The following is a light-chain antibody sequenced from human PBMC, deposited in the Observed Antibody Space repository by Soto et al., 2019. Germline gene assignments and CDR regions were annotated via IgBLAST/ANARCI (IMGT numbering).Light chain of an antibody. CDR1: QSVTGN. J-gene: IGKJ1*01. CDR3: QRYDHWPPWT. Sequence: EIVMTQSPATLSVSPGERATLSCRASQSVTGNLAWYQQKPGQAPRLLIYGASTRATGIPVRSSGSGSGTEFTLTISNLQSEDFAVYYCQRYDHWPPWTFGQGTKVDIK. CDR2: GAS. V-gene: IGKV3-15*01.